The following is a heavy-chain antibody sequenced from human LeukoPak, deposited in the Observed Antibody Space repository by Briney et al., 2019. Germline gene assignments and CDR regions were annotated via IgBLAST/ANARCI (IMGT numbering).Heavy chain of an antibody. Sequence: PSETLSLTCTVSGGSISSSSYYWGWIRQPPGKGLEWIGSIYYSGSTYYNPSPKSRVTISVDRSKNQFSLKLSSVTAADTAVYYCARQGVVRFLEWGAFDIWGQGTMVTVSS. CDR1: GGSISSSSYY. D-gene: IGHD3-3*01. CDR2: IYYSGST. J-gene: IGHJ3*02. V-gene: IGHV4-39*07. CDR3: ARQGVVRFLEWGAFDI.